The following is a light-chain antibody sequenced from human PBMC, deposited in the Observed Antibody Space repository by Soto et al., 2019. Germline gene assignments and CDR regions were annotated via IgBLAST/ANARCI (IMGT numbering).Light chain of an antibody. Sequence: QSALTQPASVSGSPGQTITISCTGASSDVVAFNLVSWYQQRPGEAPKLIILEGSKRPSGVSSRFSASSSDNTASLTISGLRSEDEAIYSCCSYAPSSSLLFGGGTKLTVL. CDR3: CSYAPSSSLL. CDR1: SSDVVAFNL. V-gene: IGLV2-23*01. CDR2: EGS. J-gene: IGLJ3*02.